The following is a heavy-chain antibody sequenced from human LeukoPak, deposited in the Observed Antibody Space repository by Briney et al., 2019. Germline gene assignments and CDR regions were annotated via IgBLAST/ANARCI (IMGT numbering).Heavy chain of an antibody. Sequence: ASVKVSCKASGYTFTSYDINWVRQATGQGLEWMGWMNPNSGNTGYAQKFQGRVTMTRNTSISTAYMELSSLGSEDTAVYYCARAPPPAAGTYYYYYMDVWGKGTTVTVSS. J-gene: IGHJ6*03. D-gene: IGHD6-13*01. CDR2: MNPNSGNT. CDR3: ARAPPPAAGTYYYYYMDV. CDR1: GYTFTSYD. V-gene: IGHV1-8*01.